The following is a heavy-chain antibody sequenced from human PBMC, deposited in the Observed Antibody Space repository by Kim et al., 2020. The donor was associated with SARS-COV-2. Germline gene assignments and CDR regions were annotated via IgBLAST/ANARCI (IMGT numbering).Heavy chain of an antibody. J-gene: IGHJ4*02. D-gene: IGHD3-22*01. Sequence: GGSLRLSCAASGFTFDHYAMHWVRQAPGKGLEWVSGISWNSGRIGYADSVKGRFTISRDNAKSSLYLQMNSLRAEDTAFYFCAKDTVVADFYYLVYWGQGALVTLSS. CDR2: ISWNSGRI. CDR1: GFTFDHYA. V-gene: IGHV3-9*01. CDR3: AKDTVVADFYYLVY.